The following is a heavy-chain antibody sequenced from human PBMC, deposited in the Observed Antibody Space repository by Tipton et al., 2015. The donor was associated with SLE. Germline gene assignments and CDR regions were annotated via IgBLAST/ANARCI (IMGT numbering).Heavy chain of an antibody. V-gene: IGHV4-34*01. Sequence: GLVKPSETLSLTCTVSGGSITNHYWNWIRQPPGKGLEWIGEINYSGSTNYNPSLKSRVAISVDTSKNQFSLKLSSVTAADTAVYYCARQGYYDILTGYYDWFDPWGQGTLVTVSS. J-gene: IGHJ5*02. CDR3: ARQGYYDILTGYYDWFDP. D-gene: IGHD3-9*01. CDR2: INYSGST. CDR1: GGSITNHY.